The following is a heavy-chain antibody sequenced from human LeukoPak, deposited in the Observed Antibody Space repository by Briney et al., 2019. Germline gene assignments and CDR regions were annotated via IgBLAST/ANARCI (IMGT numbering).Heavy chain of an antibody. CDR3: AEDQQLEPFHY. Sequence: TGGSLRLSCAASEFSLTSHGMHWVRQAPGKGLEWVAFIQFDGSDKFYADSVKGRFTISRDNSKNALFLQMNSLRSEDTAMYYCAEDQQLEPFHYWGQGTLVTVSS. CDR1: EFSLTSHG. CDR2: IQFDGSDK. D-gene: IGHD1-1*01. J-gene: IGHJ4*02. V-gene: IGHV3-30*02.